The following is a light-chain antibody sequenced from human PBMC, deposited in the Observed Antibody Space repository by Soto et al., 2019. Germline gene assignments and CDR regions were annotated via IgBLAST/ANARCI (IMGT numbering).Light chain of an antibody. V-gene: IGKV3-15*01. J-gene: IGKJ1*01. Sequence: EIVMTQSPDTLSVSPGERATLSCRASQSVSSNLAWYQQKPGQAPRLLIYGASTRATGIPARCSGSGSGTEFTLTISSLQSEDFAVYYCQEYNNWPPWTFGQGPKVYIK. CDR2: GAS. CDR3: QEYNNWPPWT. CDR1: QSVSSN.